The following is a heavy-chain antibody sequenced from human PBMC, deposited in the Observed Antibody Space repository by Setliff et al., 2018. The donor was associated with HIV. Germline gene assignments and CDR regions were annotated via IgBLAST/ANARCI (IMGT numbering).Heavy chain of an antibody. V-gene: IGHV3-7*01. CDR3: ARPFDQ. Sequence: GSLRLSCESSGFTFNNYWMSWVRQAPGKRPEWVANIKGDGSETYYVDFVKGRFTISRDNAKNSLYLQMNSLRVEDTAVYYCARPFDQWGQGALVTVSS. CDR2: IKGDGSET. J-gene: IGHJ4*02. CDR1: GFTFNNYW.